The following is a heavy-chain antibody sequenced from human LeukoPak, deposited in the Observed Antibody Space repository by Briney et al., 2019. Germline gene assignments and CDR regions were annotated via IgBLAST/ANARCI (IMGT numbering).Heavy chain of an antibody. CDR2: IYHSGST. J-gene: IGHJ4*02. D-gene: IGHD4-17*01. CDR3: ARVGPRYGDSYYFDY. V-gene: IGHV4-30-2*01. Sequence: SQTLSLTCAVSGGSISSGGYSWTWIRQPPGKGLEWIGYIYHSGSTYYNPSLKSRVTISVDRSKNQFSLKLSSATAADTAVYYCARVGPRYGDSYYFDYWGQGTLVTVSS. CDR1: GGSISSGGYS.